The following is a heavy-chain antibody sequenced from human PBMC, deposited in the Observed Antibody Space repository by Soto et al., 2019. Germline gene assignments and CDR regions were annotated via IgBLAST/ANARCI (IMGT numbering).Heavy chain of an antibody. CDR1: GGSISSYY. V-gene: IGHV4-59*01. D-gene: IGHD2-15*01. CDR3: ARGAYCSGGSCYSAEYFQH. Sequence: PSETLSLTCTVYGGSISSYYWSWIRQPPGKGLEWIGYIYYSGSTNYNPSLKSRVNISVDPSKNHFSLKLSSVTAADTAVYYCARGAYCSGGSCYSAEYFQHWGQGTLVTVSS. J-gene: IGHJ1*01. CDR2: IYYSGST.